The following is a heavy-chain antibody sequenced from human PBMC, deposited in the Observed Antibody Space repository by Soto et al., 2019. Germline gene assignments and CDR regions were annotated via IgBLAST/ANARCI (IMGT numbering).Heavy chain of an antibody. V-gene: IGHV1-69*13. J-gene: IGHJ5*02. CDR3: AIDPPTITILGAPPYHWFDP. D-gene: IGHD3-3*01. CDR1: VYTLTELS. Sequence: SGKVSCNVSVYTLTELSMHWVRQAPGQGLELMGGIIPIFGTANYAQKFQGRVTITADESTSTDYMELSSLRSEDTAVYYCAIDPPTITILGAPPYHWFDPWGQGTLVTVSS. CDR2: IIPIFGTA.